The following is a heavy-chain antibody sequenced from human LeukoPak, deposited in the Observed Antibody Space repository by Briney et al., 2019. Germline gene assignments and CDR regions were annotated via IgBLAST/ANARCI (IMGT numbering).Heavy chain of an antibody. CDR2: ISAYNGNT. CDR3: ARVIQLWAYFDY. J-gene: IGHJ4*02. D-gene: IGHD5-18*01. V-gene: IGHV1-18*01. CDR1: GYTFTSYG. Sequence: ASVKVSCKASGYTFTSYGISWVRQAPGQGLEWMGWISAYNGNTNYAQKHQGRVTITTDTSTSTAYMELRSLRSDDTSVYYRARVIQLWAYFDYWGQGTLVTVSS.